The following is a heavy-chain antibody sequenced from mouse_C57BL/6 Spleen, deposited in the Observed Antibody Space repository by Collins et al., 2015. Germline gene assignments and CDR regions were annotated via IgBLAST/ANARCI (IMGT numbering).Heavy chain of an antibody. Sequence: QVQLQQSGAELVRPGTSVKVSCKASGYAFTNYLIEWVKQGPGQGLEWIGVINPGSGGTNYNEKFKGKATLTADKSSSTAYMQLSSLTSEDSAVYLCARRNDYYGSSYGYFDVWGTGTTVTVSS. J-gene: IGHJ1*03. CDR3: ARRNDYYGSSYGYFDV. D-gene: IGHD1-1*01. CDR2: INPGSGGT. V-gene: IGHV1-54*01. CDR1: GYAFTNYL.